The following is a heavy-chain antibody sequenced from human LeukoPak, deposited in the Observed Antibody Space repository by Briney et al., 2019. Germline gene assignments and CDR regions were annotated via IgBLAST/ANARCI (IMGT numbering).Heavy chain of an antibody. CDR1: GGSFNSYY. V-gene: IGHV4-34*01. CDR2: INDSEST. Sequence: PSETLSLTCAVYGGSFNSYYWNWIRRPPGKGLEWIGEINDSESTNYNPSLKSRVTISVDTSKHQFSLNLGSVTAADTAVYYCARGWGGSQGNCRYYDMDVWGKGTTVTVSS. D-gene: IGHD1-26*01. J-gene: IGHJ6*03. CDR3: ARGWGGSQGNCRYYDMDV.